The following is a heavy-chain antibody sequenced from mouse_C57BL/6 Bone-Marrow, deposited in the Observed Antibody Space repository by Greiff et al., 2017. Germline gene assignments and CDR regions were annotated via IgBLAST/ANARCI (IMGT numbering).Heavy chain of an antibody. Sequence: EVQLVESGGGLVQPGESLKLSCESNEYEFPSHDMSWVRKTPEKRLELVAAINSDGGSTYYPDTMERRFIISRDNARNTLYLQMSSLKSEDTAMYYCTRDRYYYYRYFDVWGTGTTVTVSS. CDR1: EYEFPSHD. CDR3: TRDRYYYYRYFDV. J-gene: IGHJ1*03. D-gene: IGHD1-1*01. CDR2: INSDGGST. V-gene: IGHV5-2*01.